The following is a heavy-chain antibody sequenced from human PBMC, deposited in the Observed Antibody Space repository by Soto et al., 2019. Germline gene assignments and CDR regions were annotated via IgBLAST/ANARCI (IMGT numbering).Heavy chain of an antibody. D-gene: IGHD4-17*01. V-gene: IGHV3-30*09. Sequence: QEQLVESGGDVVQPGRSLRLACAASGFTFSTYAMHWVRQAPGKGLEWVAVISFDGSNKFYADSVKGRFAISRDNSKNTLYLQLNSLRPEDTAVYYGARGHLTTVVSVRPNYYHYGMDVWGQGTTVTVSS. CDR3: ARGHLTTVVSVRPNYYHYGMDV. CDR2: ISFDGSNK. J-gene: IGHJ6*02. CDR1: GFTFSTYA.